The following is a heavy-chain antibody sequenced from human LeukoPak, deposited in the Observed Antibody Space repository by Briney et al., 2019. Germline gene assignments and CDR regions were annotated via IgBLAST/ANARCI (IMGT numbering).Heavy chain of an antibody. J-gene: IGHJ6*02. V-gene: IGHV1-18*01. CDR2: ISAYNGNT. Sequence: VASVKVSCKASGYTFTSYAFRWVRQAPGQGLEWMGWISAYNGNTNYAQKFQGRVTMTTDTSTSTAYMELRSLRSDDTAVYYCARVRGSYPPYYYYGMDVWGQGTTVTVSS. D-gene: IGHD1-26*01. CDR1: GYTFTSYA. CDR3: ARVRGSYPPYYYYGMDV.